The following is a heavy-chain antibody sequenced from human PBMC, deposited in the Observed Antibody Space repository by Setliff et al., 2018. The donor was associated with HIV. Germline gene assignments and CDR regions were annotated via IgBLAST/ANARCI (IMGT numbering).Heavy chain of an antibody. J-gene: IGHJ4*02. V-gene: IGHV1-18*01. CDR1: GYTFTSYG. Sequence: ASVKVSCKASGYTFTSYGISWVRQAPGQGLEWMGWISAYNGNTNYAQKLQGRVTMTTDTSTSTAYMELRSLRAEDTAVYYCAKGDARGGYHYFAYWGQGTLVTVSS. D-gene: IGHD2-15*01. CDR2: ISAYNGNT. CDR3: AKGDARGGYHYFAY.